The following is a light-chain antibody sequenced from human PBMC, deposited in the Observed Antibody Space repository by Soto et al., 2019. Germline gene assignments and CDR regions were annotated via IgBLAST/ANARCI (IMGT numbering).Light chain of an antibody. CDR2: GAS. CDR1: LNVGNN. Sequence: EIVMTQSPATLSVSPGERATLSCRASLNVGNNLVWYQQKPGQAPRLLIYGASTRAAGIPDRFSGSGSGTEFTLTISGLQSDDFAVYYCQQFNNWPPWTFGQGTKVEIK. V-gene: IGKV3-15*01. J-gene: IGKJ1*01. CDR3: QQFNNWPPWT.